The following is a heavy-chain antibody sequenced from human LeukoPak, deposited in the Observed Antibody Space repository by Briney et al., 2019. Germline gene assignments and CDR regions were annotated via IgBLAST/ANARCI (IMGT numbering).Heavy chain of an antibody. CDR2: INPNSGGT. D-gene: IGHD2-2*01. V-gene: IGHV1-2*02. CDR3: ARVVVVPAAIGHFDY. Sequence: ASVKVSCKASGYTFTGYYMHWVRQAPGQGLEWMGWINPNSGGTNYAQKFQGRVTMSRDTSISTAYMERSRLRSDYTAVYYCARVVVVPAAIGHFDYWGQGTLVTVSS. CDR1: GYTFTGYY. J-gene: IGHJ4*02.